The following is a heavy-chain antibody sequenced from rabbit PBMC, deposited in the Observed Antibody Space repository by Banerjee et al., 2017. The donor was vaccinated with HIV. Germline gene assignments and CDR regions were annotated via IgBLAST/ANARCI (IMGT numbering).Heavy chain of an antibody. CDR2: TYTGSSGVT. CDR3: ARGGFYTGGSGSYYFNL. V-gene: IGHV1S45*01. D-gene: IGHD1-1*01. J-gene: IGHJ4*01. Sequence: QEQLVESGGDLVKPEGSLTLTCKASGFSFSSNYYMCWVRQAPGKGLEWVGCTYTGSSGVTYYASRAKGRFTITRSTSLNTVTLQMTSLTAADTATYFCARGGFYTGGSGSYYFNLWGQGTLVTVS. CDR1: GFSFSSNYY.